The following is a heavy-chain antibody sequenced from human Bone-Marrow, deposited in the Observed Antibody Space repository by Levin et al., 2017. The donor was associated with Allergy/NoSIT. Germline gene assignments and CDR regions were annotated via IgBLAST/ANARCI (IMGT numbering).Heavy chain of an antibody. D-gene: IGHD3-3*01. V-gene: IGHV5-10-1*01. J-gene: IGHJ5*02. Sequence: GGSLRLSCKGSGYSFTSYWISWVRQMPGKGLEWMGRIDPSDSYTNYSPSFQGHVTISADKSISTAYLQWSSLKASDTAMYYCARHLGGPKYDFWSGLISGHQVLTNNWFDPWGQGTLVTVSS. CDR3: ARHLGGPKYDFWSGLISGHQVLTNNWFDP. CDR1: GYSFTSYW. CDR2: IDPSDSYT.